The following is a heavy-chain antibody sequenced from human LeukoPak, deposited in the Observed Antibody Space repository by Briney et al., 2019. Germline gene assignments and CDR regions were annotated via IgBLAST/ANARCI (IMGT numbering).Heavy chain of an antibody. CDR2: ISGRGASK. CDR3: AKVNDMIVVAIDY. Sequence: PGGSLRLSCAVSGLTFNNYAMSWVRQAPGKGLEWVSGISGRGASKYYADSVKGRFTISRDNSKNTLYLQMNSLRAEDTAVYYCAKVNDMIVVAIDYWGQGTLVTVSS. V-gene: IGHV3-23*01. J-gene: IGHJ4*02. D-gene: IGHD3-22*01. CDR1: GLTFNNYA.